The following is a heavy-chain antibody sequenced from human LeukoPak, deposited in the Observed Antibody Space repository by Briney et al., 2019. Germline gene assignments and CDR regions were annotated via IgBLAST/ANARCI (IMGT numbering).Heavy chain of an antibody. V-gene: IGHV1-69*13. Sequence: ASVKVSCKASGGTFSSYAISWVRQAPGQGLEWMGGIIPIFGTANYAQKFQGRVTITADESTSTAYMELSSVTAADTAVYYCASRSSIWSGYQDTLYYFDSWGQGTLVTVSS. CDR1: GGTFSSYA. J-gene: IGHJ4*02. CDR2: IIPIFGTA. D-gene: IGHD3-3*01. CDR3: ASRSSIWSGYQDTLYYFDS.